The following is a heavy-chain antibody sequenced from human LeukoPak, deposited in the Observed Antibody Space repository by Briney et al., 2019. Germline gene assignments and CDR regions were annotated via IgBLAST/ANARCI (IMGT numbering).Heavy chain of an antibody. J-gene: IGHJ4*02. CDR1: GGTFSSYA. V-gene: IGHV1-69*01. Sequence: GSSVKVSCKASGGTFSSYAISWVRQAPGQGLEWMGGIIPIFGTANYAQKFQGRVTITADESTSTAYMELSSLRSEDTAVYYCARVNRAGSGSYAAGYWGQGTLVTVSS. CDR2: IIPIFGTA. D-gene: IGHD1-26*01. CDR3: ARVNRAGSGSYAAGY.